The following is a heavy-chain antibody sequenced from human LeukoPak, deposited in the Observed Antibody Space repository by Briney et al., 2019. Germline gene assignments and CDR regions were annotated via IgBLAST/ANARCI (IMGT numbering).Heavy chain of an antibody. D-gene: IGHD6-13*01. J-gene: IGHJ2*01. V-gene: IGHV1-69*01. CDR1: GGTFSSYA. CDR2: IIPIFGTA. CDR3: ARERIAAAEVWYFDL. Sequence: GSSVKVSCKASGGTFSSYAISWVRQAPGQGLEWMGGIIPIFGTANYAQKFQGRVTITADESTSTAYMELCSLRSEDTAVYYCARERIAAAEVWYFDLWGRGTLVTVSS.